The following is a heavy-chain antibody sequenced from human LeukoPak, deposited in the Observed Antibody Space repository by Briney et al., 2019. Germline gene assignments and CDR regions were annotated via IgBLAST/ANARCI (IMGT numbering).Heavy chain of an antibody. CDR1: GFTFSDYY. V-gene: IGHV3-11*01. D-gene: IGHD2-21*02. CDR3: ARDYRVGYCGGDCYYYFDY. Sequence: PGGSLRLSCAASGFTFSDYYMSWIRQAPGKGLEWVSYISSSGSTIYYADSVKGRFTISRDNAKNSLYLQMNSLRAEDTAVYYCARDYRVGYCGGDCYYYFDYWGQGTLVTVSS. CDR2: ISSSGSTI. J-gene: IGHJ4*02.